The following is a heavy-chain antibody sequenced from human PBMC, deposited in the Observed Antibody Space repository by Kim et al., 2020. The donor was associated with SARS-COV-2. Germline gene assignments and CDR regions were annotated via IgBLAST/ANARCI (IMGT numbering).Heavy chain of an antibody. CDR2: ISYDGSNK. CDR1: GFTFSSYG. CDR3: AKDRNPTVTYFDY. Sequence: GGSLRLSCAASGFTFSSYGMHWVRQAPGKGLEWVAVISYDGSNKYYADSVKGRFTISRDNSKNTLYLQMNRLRAEDTAVYYCAKDRNPTVTYFDYWGQGT. D-gene: IGHD4-17*01. V-gene: IGHV3-30*18. J-gene: IGHJ4*02.